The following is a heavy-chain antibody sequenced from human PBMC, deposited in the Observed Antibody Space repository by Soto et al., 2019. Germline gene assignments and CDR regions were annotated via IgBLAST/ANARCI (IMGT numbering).Heavy chain of an antibody. Sequence: SVKVSCKASGGTFSSYTISWVRQAPGQGLEWMGRIIPILGIANYAQKFQGRVTITADKSTSTAYMELSSLRSEDTAVYYCARDLSYGSGSYYHYYMDVWGKGTTVTVSS. CDR2: IIPILGIA. J-gene: IGHJ6*03. CDR3: ARDLSYGSGSYYHYYMDV. D-gene: IGHD3-10*01. CDR1: GGTFSSYT. V-gene: IGHV1-69*04.